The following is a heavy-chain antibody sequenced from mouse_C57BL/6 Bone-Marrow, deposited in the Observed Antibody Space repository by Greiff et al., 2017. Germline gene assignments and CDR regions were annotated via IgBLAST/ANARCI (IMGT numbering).Heavy chain of an antibody. CDR1: GFSFNTYA. Sequence: EVQGVESGGGLVQPKGSLKLSCAASGFSFNTYAMNWVRQAPGKGLEWVARIRSKSNNYATYYADSVKDRFTISRDDSESMLYLQMNNLKTEDTAMYYCVRHLGNHYYAMDYWGQGTSVTVSS. V-gene: IGHV10-1*01. CDR3: VRHLGNHYYAMDY. CDR2: IRSKSNNYAT. J-gene: IGHJ4*01. D-gene: IGHD2-1*01.